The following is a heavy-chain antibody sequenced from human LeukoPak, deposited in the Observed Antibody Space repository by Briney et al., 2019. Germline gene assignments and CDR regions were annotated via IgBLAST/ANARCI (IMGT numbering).Heavy chain of an antibody. V-gene: IGHV3-30*03. CDR1: GFTFSSYG. CDR3: ARDYYDSSRGFDY. D-gene: IGHD3-22*01. CDR2: ISYDGSNK. J-gene: IGHJ4*02. Sequence: GGSLRLSCAASGFTFSSYGMHWVRQAPGKGLEWVAVISYDGSNKYYADSVKGRFTISRDNSKNTLYLQMNSLRAEDTAVYYCARDYYDSSRGFDYWGQGTLVTVSS.